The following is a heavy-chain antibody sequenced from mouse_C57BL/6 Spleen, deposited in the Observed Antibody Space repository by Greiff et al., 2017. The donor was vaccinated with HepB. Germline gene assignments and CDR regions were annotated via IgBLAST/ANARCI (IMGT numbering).Heavy chain of an antibody. J-gene: IGHJ2*01. CDR2: IDPENGDT. V-gene: IGHV14-4*01. D-gene: IGHD3-2*02. Sequence: EVHLVESGAELVRPGASVKLSCTASGFNIKDDYMHWVKQRPEQGLEWIGWIDPENGDTEYASKFQGKATITADTSSNTAYLQLSSLTSEDTAVYYWTRGGQLRPYYVDYWGQGTTLTVSS. CDR1: GFNIKDDY. CDR3: TRGGQLRPYYVDY.